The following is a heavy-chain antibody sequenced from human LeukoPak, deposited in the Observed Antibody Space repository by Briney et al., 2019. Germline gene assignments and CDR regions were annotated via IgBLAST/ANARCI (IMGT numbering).Heavy chain of an antibody. CDR2: IYYSGST. J-gene: IGHJ4*02. CDR1: GGSISSSSYY. D-gene: IGHD6-13*01. CDR3: AREVLAAAGTYDY. V-gene: IGHV4-39*07. Sequence: SETLSLTCTVSGGSISSSSYYWGWIRQPPGKGLEWIGSIYYSGSTYYNPSLKSRVAISADTSKNQFSLKLSSVTAADTAVYYCAREVLAAAGTYDYWGQGNLVTVSS.